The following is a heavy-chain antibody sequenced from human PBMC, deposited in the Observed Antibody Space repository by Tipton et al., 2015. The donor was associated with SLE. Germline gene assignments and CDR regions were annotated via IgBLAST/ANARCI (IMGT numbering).Heavy chain of an antibody. V-gene: IGHV3-21*01. CDR3: ARDDPKELGLDY. CDR2: ISSSSSYI. Sequence: GSLRLSCAASGFTFSSYSMNWVRQAPGKGLEWVSSISSSSSYIYYADSVKGRFTISRDNAKNSLYLQMNSLRAEDTAVYYCARDDPKELGLDYWGQGTLVTVSS. J-gene: IGHJ4*02. D-gene: IGHD1-26*01. CDR1: GFTFSSYS.